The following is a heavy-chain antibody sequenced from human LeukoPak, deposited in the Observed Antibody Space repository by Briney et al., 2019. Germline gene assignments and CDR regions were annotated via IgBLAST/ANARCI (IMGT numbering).Heavy chain of an antibody. CDR3: ARATDCGGDCYWGNDGCDM. CDR1: GFTLTDYY. Sequence: GGSLRPSCAASGFTLTDYYMSRSRQAPGKGLGWGSYISSSGSDIYYADLVKGLFTISRDKAKNSLYLQINSLRAEDTAVYYCARATDCGGDCYWGNDGCDMWGQGTMVTVSS. CDR2: ISSSGSDI. D-gene: IGHD2-21*02. J-gene: IGHJ3*02. V-gene: IGHV3-11*04.